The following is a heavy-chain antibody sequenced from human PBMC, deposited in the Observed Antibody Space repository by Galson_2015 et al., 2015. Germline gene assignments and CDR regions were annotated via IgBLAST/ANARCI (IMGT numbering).Heavy chain of an antibody. CDR3: ARDRGQGSYVYLQH. CDR1: GFTFSSYW. J-gene: IGHJ1*01. Sequence: SLRLSCAASGFTFSSYWMSWVRQAPGKGLEWVANIKQDGSEKYYVDSVKGRFTISRDNAKNSLYLQMNSLRAEDTAVYYCARDRGQGSYVYLQHWGQGTLVSVSS. D-gene: IGHD1-26*01. V-gene: IGHV3-7*03. CDR2: IKQDGSEK.